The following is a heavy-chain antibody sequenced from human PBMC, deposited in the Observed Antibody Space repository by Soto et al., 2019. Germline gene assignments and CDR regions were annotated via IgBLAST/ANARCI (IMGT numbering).Heavy chain of an antibody. CDR1: GGSISTYY. J-gene: IGHJ3*01. D-gene: IGHD2-21*01. CDR3: ARGGRDGCDF. Sequence: QVQLQESGPGLVKPSETLSLTCTVSGGSISTYYWNWIRQAAGKGLEWIGRVYISGSTNYHPSLKSRVAMSVVTSNNQFSLKVTSVTAADTAVYYFARGGRDGCDFWGQGTMVTVSS. V-gene: IGHV4-4*07. CDR2: VYISGST.